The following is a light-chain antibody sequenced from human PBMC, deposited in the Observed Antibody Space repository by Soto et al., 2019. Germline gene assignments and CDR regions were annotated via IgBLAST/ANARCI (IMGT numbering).Light chain of an antibody. J-gene: IGKJ3*01. Sequence: EIGLPQSPGTLSFSPGERATLSFRASQSVSSSHLAWYQQKPGQAPRLLIYGASSLATGIPARFSGSGSGTDFTLTISRLETEGFAVYYCPQYGSAPVTYGPGTKVYVK. CDR1: QSVSSSH. V-gene: IGKV3-20*01. CDR3: PQYGSAPVT. CDR2: GAS.